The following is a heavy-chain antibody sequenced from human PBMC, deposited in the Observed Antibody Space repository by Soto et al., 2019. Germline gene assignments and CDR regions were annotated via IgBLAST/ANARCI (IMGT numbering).Heavy chain of an antibody. CDR3: ARDPTIFGVVHYYMDV. CDR1: GFTFSSYW. CDR2: IKQDGSEK. J-gene: IGHJ6*03. V-gene: IGHV3-7*01. D-gene: IGHD3-3*01. Sequence: GGSLRLSCAASGFTFSSYWMSWVRQAPGKGLEWVANIKQDGSEKYYVDSVKGRFTISRDNAKNSLYLQMNSLRAEDTAVYYCARDPTIFGVVHYYMDVWGKGTTVTVSS.